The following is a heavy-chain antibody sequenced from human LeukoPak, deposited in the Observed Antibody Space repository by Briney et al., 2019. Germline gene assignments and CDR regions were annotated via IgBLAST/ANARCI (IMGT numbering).Heavy chain of an antibody. Sequence: VASVKVSCKASGYTFINYYIHWVRQAPGQGLEWMGLINPGGGSTTYSQKFQGRVTMTRDTSTNTVYKELNSLRSEDTALYYCARARTGDSDYWGQGTLVTVSS. CDR1: GYTFINYY. D-gene: IGHD7-27*01. V-gene: IGHV1-46*01. CDR2: INPGGGST. J-gene: IGHJ4*02. CDR3: ARARTGDSDY.